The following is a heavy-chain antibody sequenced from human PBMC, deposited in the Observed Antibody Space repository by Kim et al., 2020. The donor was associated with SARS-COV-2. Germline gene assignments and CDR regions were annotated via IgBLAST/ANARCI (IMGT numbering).Heavy chain of an antibody. CDR2: IWYDGSKK. Sequence: GGSLRLSCAASGFTFSSYGMHWVRQAPGKGLEWVAVIWYDGSKKYYVVSVKGRFTISRDNSKNTLYLQMNSLRSEDTAVYYCANGGSSSSWAHLYWGQGT. CDR3: ANGGSSSSWAHLY. V-gene: IGHV3-33*06. J-gene: IGHJ4*02. D-gene: IGHD2-2*01. CDR1: GFTFSSYG.